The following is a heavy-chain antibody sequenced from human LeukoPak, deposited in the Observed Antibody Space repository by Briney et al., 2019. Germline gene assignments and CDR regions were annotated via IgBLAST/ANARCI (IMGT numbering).Heavy chain of an antibody. J-gene: IGHJ4*02. CDR2: ISGSGGNT. CDR1: GFTFSNAW. D-gene: IGHD6-19*01. Sequence: PGGSLRLSCAASGFTFSNAWMSWVRQAPGKGLEWVSAISGSGGNTYYADSVKGRFTISRDNSKNTLYLQMNSLRAEDTAVYYCAKDSGQWLLDYWGQGTLVTVSS. CDR3: AKDSGQWLLDY. V-gene: IGHV3-23*01.